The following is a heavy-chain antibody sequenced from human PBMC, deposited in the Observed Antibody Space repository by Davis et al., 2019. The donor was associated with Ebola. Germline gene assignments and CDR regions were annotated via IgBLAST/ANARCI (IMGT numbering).Heavy chain of an antibody. CDR3: AKDGSGSSYYYYGMDV. CDR2: ISGSGGST. CDR1: GFTFSSYA. V-gene: IGHV3-23*01. J-gene: IGHJ6*02. Sequence: PGGSLRLSCAASGFTFSSYAMSWVRQAPRKGLEWVSAISGSGGSTYYADSVKGRFTISRDNSKNTLYLQMNSLRAEDTAVYYCAKDGSGSSYYYYGMDVWGQGTTVTVSS. D-gene: IGHD3-10*01.